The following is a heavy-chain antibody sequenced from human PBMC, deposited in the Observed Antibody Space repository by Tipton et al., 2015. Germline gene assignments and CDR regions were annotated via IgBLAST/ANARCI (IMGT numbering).Heavy chain of an antibody. V-gene: IGHV4-39*01. J-gene: IGHJ5*02. Sequence: TLSLTCTVSGGSISSSNQFWGWIRQPPGKGLEWIGSMSYTGSTYYTPSLKSRVTISAATTKNQISLKLTSVTAADTAVYYCAEEANATWGQGTLVTVSS. CDR1: GGSISSSNQF. CDR2: MSYTGST. CDR3: AEEANAT.